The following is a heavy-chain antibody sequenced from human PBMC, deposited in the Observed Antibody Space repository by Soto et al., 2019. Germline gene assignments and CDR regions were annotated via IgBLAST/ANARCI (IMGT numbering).Heavy chain of an antibody. CDR2: INTDGSGT. CDR3: AKDREYSSSVIDY. V-gene: IGHV3-74*01. CDR1: GFIFSSDW. Sequence: GGSLRLSCAASGFIFSSDWMHWVRQAPGKGLVWVSRINTDGSGTSYADSVKGRFTISRDNAKNMLYLQMNSLRAEDTAVYYSAKDREYSSSVIDYWGQGTLVTVSS. D-gene: IGHD6-13*01. J-gene: IGHJ4*02.